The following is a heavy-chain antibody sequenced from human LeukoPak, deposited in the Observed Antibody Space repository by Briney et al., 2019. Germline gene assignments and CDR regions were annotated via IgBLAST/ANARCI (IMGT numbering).Heavy chain of an antibody. CDR1: GFTFSSYG. CDR3: ARDPSHGSGSYYGTN. V-gene: IGHV3-30*03. J-gene: IGHJ4*02. D-gene: IGHD3-10*01. CDR2: ISYDGSKK. Sequence: GGSLRLSCAASGFTFSSYGMHWVRQAPGKGLEWVAVISYDGSKKYYVDSVKGRFTISRDNSKNTLYLQMNSLRAEDTAVYYCARDPSHGSGSYYGTNWGQGTLVTVSS.